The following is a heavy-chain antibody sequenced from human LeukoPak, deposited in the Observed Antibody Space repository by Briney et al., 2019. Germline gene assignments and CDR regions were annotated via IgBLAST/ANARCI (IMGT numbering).Heavy chain of an antibody. CDR3: AREQGGGNPMAFDY. J-gene: IGHJ4*02. V-gene: IGHV1-69*04. CDR1: GGTFSSYA. Sequence: SVKVSCKASGGTFSSYAISWVRQAPGQGLEWMGRIIPILGIANYAQKFQGRVTITADKSTSTAYMELSSLRSEDTAVYYCAREQGGGNPMAFDYWGQGTLVTVSS. D-gene: IGHD4-23*01. CDR2: IIPILGIA.